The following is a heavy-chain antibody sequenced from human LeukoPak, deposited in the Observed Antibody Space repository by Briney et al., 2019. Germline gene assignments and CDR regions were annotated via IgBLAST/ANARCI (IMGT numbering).Heavy chain of an antibody. CDR1: GGSISSSSYY. Sequence: SETLSLTCTVSGGSISSSSYYWGWIRQPPGKGLEWIGSIYYSGSTYYNPSLKSRVTISVDTSKNQFSLKLSSVTAADTAVYYCARGRSARTWGQGTLVTVSS. V-gene: IGHV4-39*01. CDR2: IYYSGST. J-gene: IGHJ4*02. CDR3: ARGRSART.